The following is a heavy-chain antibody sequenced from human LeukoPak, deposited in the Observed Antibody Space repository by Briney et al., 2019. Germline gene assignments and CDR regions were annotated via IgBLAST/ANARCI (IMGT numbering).Heavy chain of an antibody. J-gene: IGHJ4*02. D-gene: IGHD2-8*01. CDR3: ARGPTNGQAFDY. V-gene: IGHV3-7*01. CDR1: GFTFSSSW. Sequence: GGSLRLSCAASGFTFSSSWMTWVRQAPGKGLEWVASIREDGSEKTSVDSVKGRFTISRDSAKNSLYLQMDSLRAGDTAVYYCARGPTNGQAFDYWGQGTLVRVSS. CDR2: IREDGSEK.